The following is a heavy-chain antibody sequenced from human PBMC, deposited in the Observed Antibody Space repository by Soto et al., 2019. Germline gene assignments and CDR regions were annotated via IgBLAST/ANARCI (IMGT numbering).Heavy chain of an antibody. CDR1: GFTFDDYA. V-gene: IGHV3-9*01. CDR3: AKASSLVGCRLDV. D-gene: IGHD1-26*01. Sequence: EVQLVESGGGLVQPGRSLRLSCAASGFTFDDYAMHWVRQAPGKGLEWVSGITWNSNTIGHGASVKGRFTIYRDKAKNYLDLQVGRLRAEDKGCDYCAKASSLVGCRLDVWGQGTLVTVSS. J-gene: IGHJ4*02. CDR2: ITWNSNTI.